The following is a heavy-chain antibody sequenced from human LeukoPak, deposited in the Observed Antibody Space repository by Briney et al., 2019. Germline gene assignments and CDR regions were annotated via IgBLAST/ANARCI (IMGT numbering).Heavy chain of an antibody. J-gene: IGHJ5*02. CDR2: INSDGSST. Sequence: PGGSLRLSCAASVWCFSQYWMQLVRQAPGKGLVWVSRINSDGSSTTYADSVKGRFTISRDNAKNTLYLQMNSLRAEDTAVYFSAREDAVAGTQINWFDPWGQGTLVTVSS. D-gene: IGHD6-19*01. CDR3: AREDAVAGTQINWFDP. CDR1: VWCFSQYW. V-gene: IGHV3-74*01.